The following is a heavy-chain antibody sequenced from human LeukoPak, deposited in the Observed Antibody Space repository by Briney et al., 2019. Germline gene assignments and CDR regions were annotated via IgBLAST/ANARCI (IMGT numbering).Heavy chain of an antibody. J-gene: IGHJ6*03. D-gene: IGHD6-19*01. CDR2: ISAGGGTT. CDR3: AKDSSGWSHIYMDV. V-gene: IGHV3-23*01. CDR1: EFTFSSYA. Sequence: PGGSLRLSCAASEFTFSSYAMTWVRQAPGKGLEWVSGISAGGGTTYYADSVKGRFTISRDNSKKTVYLQMNSLRAEDTAVYYWAKDSSGWSHIYMDVWGKGTTVTVSS.